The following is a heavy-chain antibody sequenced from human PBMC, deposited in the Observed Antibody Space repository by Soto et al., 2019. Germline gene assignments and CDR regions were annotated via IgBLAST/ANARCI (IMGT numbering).Heavy chain of an antibody. J-gene: IGHJ6*03. Sequence: QLQLQESGPGLVKPSETLSLTCNVSGGSISSLYLSWIRQPPGRGLEWIGYVDYSGKTTYNPSLKGRVTISADTSKNQFYLNLSSVTAADTAVYYCATNNFYDYWSGPYFYYYMDVWGKGTTATVPS. CDR2: VDYSGKT. CDR3: ATNNFYDYWSGPYFYYYMDV. V-gene: IGHV4-59*08. D-gene: IGHD3-3*01. CDR1: GGSISSLY.